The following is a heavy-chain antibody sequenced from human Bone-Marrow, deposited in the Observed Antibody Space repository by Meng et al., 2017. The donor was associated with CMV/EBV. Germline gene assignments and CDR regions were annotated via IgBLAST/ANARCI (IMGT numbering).Heavy chain of an antibody. Sequence: GGSLRLSCAASGFTFDDYAMHWVRQAPGKGLEWVSGISWNSGSIGYADSVKGRFTISRDNAKKTLSLQMNTLRPDDTALYYCAKGGGERVTFDAMDVWGQGTTVTVSS. CDR3: AKGGGERVTFDAMDV. D-gene: IGHD2-21*02. CDR1: GFTFDDYA. CDR2: ISWNSGSI. V-gene: IGHV3-9*01. J-gene: IGHJ6*02.